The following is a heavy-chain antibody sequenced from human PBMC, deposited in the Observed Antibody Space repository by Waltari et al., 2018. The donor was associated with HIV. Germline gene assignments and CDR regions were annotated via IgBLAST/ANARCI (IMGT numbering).Heavy chain of an antibody. Sequence: AESGGRLIQAGGSLGLSCTASNFSVSGKHVTWIRQTPGGSLEGVAVIYPDDTTHYADSVSGRFTISRAKSRTTVLLLMNGLFVDDTATYFCATGVRYYGPWGQGTRVTVSS. CDR3: ATGVRYYGP. D-gene: IGHD3-10*01. J-gene: IGHJ5*02. CDR2: IYPDDTT. CDR1: NFSVSGKH. V-gene: IGHV3-53*01.